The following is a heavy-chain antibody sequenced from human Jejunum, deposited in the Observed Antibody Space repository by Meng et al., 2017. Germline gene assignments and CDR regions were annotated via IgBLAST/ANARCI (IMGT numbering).Heavy chain of an antibody. V-gene: IGHV4-4*02. CDR3: ARVDSSASFDY. CDR1: GASISSSNW. D-gene: IGHD6-6*01. Sequence: QVQLQESGPGLVKRAGTRSRTCAVSGASISSSNWWRWVRQSPGKGLEWIGEIYHRGNINYNPSLKSRVTISVDKSKNQFSLKLNSVTAADTAVYYCARVDSSASFDYWGQGTLVTVSS. CDR2: IYHRGNI. J-gene: IGHJ4*02.